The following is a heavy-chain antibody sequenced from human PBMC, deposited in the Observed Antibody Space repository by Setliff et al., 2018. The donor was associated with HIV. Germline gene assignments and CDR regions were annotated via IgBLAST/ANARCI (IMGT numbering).Heavy chain of an antibody. CDR3: VKGAPDYDTNPFYYYFYMHV. CDR2: VYGDGSYT. D-gene: IGHD4-17*01. V-gene: IGHV3-23*03. J-gene: IGHJ6*03. Sequence: GGSLRLSCAASGFGFSNFAMSWVRRAPGKGLELVSAVYGDGSYTYYVDSVKGRFTISRDNSQYALYLQMNSLRVDDTAIYYCVKGAPDYDTNPFYYYFYMHVWGKGTTVTVSS. CDR1: GFGFSNFA.